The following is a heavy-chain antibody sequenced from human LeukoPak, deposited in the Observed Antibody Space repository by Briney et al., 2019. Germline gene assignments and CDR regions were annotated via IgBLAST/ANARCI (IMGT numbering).Heavy chain of an antibody. CDR3: ARYYGSGTHFDY. Sequence: SETLSLTCTVSGGSISGFYWGWIRQPPGKGLEWIAYIYYSGSTNYNPSLKSRVTISVDTSKSQFSLKLSSLTAADTAVYYCARYYGSGTHFDYWGQGTLVTVSS. CDR2: IYYSGST. V-gene: IGHV4-59*08. CDR1: GGSISGFY. D-gene: IGHD3-10*01. J-gene: IGHJ4*02.